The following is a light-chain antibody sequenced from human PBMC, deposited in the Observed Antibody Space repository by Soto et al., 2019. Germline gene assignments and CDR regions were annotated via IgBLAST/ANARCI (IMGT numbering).Light chain of an antibody. Sequence: QSVLTQPASVSGSPGQSITISCIGTSSDVGGHNYVSWYQQYPGKAPKLMISEVSERPSGISHRFSGSTSGNMASLTISGLQAEDEADYYCSSYTSGSTWVFGGGTKLTVL. CDR2: EVS. J-gene: IGLJ3*02. V-gene: IGLV2-14*01. CDR3: SSYTSGSTWV. CDR1: SSDVGGHNY.